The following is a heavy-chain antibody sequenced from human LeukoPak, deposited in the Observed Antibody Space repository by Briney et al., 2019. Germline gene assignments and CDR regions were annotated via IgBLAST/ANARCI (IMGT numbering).Heavy chain of an antibody. J-gene: IGHJ4*02. CDR1: GFTFSNYG. CDR3: AKHYDSSGYYSDY. V-gene: IGHV3-30*02. CDR2: IRCDGSNK. Sequence: GGSLRLSCAASGFTFSNYGMRWVRQAPGKGLEWVAFIRCDGSNKYYGDSVKGRFTISRDNSNNTLYLQMNSLRTEDTAVYYCAKHYDSSGYYSDYWGQGTLVTVTS. D-gene: IGHD3-22*01.